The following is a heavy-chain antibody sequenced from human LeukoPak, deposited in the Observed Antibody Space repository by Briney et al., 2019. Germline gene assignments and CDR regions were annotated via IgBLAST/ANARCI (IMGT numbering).Heavy chain of an antibody. CDR3: ARTLADAFDV. D-gene: IGHD3-16*01. CDR2: INTDGSST. J-gene: IGHJ3*01. Sequence: PGGSLRPSCAASGFTFRSNWMHWVRQAPGKGLVWVSHINTDGSSTRYADSVRGRFTISRDNAKNTLYLQMNSLRAEDTAVYYCARTLADAFDVWGQGTMVTVSS. V-gene: IGHV3-74*01. CDR1: GFTFRSNW.